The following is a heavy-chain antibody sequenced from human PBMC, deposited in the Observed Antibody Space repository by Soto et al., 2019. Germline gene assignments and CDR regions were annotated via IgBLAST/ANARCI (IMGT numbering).Heavy chain of an antibody. Sequence: QVQLQESGPGRVKPSGTLSPTCPVPGGPISSYYWSWIRRPPGKGLEWIGFIYYRGSTNYNPSLKSRVTISVDTSKNQFSLKLSSVTAADTAMYYCARFNWYFDLWGRGTLVTVSS. V-gene: IGHV4-59*01. CDR1: GGPISSYY. CDR3: ARFNWYFDL. J-gene: IGHJ2*01. CDR2: IYYRGST.